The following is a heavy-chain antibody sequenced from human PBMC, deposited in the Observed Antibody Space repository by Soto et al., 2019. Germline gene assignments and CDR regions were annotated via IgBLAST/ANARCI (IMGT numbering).Heavy chain of an antibody. CDR2: IYSNGDT. CDR3: ARRGGSSSGYYYYAMDV. J-gene: IGHJ6*02. Sequence: PSGTLSLTCSVSSDSMNSRGYYWSWIRQHPGKGLEWIGYIYSNGDTYYNPSLKSRVTISVDTSQNQFSLNLTSVTAADTAVYYCARRGGSSSGYYYYAMDVWGQGTTVTVSS. CDR1: SDSMNSRGYY. D-gene: IGHD6-6*01. V-gene: IGHV4-31*03.